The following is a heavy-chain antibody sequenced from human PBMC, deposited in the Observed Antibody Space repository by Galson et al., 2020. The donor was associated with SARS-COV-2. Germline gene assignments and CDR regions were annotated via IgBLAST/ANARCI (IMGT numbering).Heavy chain of an antibody. CDR2: IWYDESNK. V-gene: IGHV3-33*01. D-gene: IGHD3-3*01. Sequence: GGSLRLSCAASGFTFSSYGMHWVRQAPGKGLEWVAVIWYDESNKYYADSVKGRFTISRDNSKNTLYLQMNSLRAEDTAVYYCAREGLRFLEWETSNWFDPWGQGTLVTVSS. J-gene: IGHJ5*02. CDR3: AREGLRFLEWETSNWFDP. CDR1: GFTFSSYG.